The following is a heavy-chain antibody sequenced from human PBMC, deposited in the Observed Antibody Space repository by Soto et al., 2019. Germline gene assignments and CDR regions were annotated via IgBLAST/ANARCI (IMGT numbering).Heavy chain of an antibody. CDR3: ASLNLSFDP. CDR1: GGSIRSGDYY. V-gene: IGHV4-30-4*01. J-gene: IGHJ5*02. CDR2: IYSSGST. Sequence: SETLSLTCTVSGGSIRSGDYYWSWIRQPPGKGLEWIAYIYSSGSTYYNPSLERRVAISIDTSKNQFSLNLSSLTAADTAVYYCASLNLSFDPWGQGTLVTVSS.